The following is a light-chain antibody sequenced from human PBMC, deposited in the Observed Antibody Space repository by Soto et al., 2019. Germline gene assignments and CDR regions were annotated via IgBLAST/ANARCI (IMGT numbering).Light chain of an antibody. V-gene: IGLV2-8*01. CDR2: EVN. CDR3: SSHGGNSPYV. Sequence: QSALTQPPSASGSPGQSVAISCTGTTGDIGNHNFVSWYQQHPGKAPKLLIFEVNKRPSGVPDRFSGSKSGNTASLTVSGLQAEDEADYYCSSHGGNSPYVFGTGTKLTVL. J-gene: IGLJ1*01. CDR1: TGDIGNHNF.